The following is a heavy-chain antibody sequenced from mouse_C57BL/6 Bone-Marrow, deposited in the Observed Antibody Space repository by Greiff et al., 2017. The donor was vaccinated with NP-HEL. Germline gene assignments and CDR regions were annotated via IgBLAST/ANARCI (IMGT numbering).Heavy chain of an antibody. D-gene: IGHD1-1*01. CDR2: IYPGDGDT. CDR1: GYAFSSYW. Sequence: QVQLQQSRAELVKPGASVKISCKASGYAFSSYWMNWVKERSGKGLEWIGQIYPGDGDTKYNGKFKGKATLTADKSSSTAYMQVSSLTSEDSAVYFCARGDYGSSRFGYAMDYWGQGTSVTVSS. CDR3: ARGDYGSSRFGYAMDY. J-gene: IGHJ4*01. V-gene: IGHV1-80*01.